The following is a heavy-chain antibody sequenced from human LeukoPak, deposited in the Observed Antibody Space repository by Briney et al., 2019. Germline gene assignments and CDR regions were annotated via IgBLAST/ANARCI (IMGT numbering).Heavy chain of an antibody. CDR2: INPSGGST. CDR1: GYTFTSYY. J-gene: IGHJ4*02. Sequence: ASVKVSCKASGYTFTSYYMHWVRQAPGQGLEWMGIINPSGGSTSYAQKFQGRVTMTRDTSTSTVYMELRSLRSEDTAVYYCAANPGYCSSNRCNDFDYWGQGTLVTVSS. V-gene: IGHV1-46*01. D-gene: IGHD2-2*01. CDR3: AANPGYCSSNRCNDFDY.